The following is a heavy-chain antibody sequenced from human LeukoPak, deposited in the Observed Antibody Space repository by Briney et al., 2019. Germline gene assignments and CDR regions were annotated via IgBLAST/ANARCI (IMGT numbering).Heavy chain of an antibody. J-gene: IGHJ3*02. D-gene: IGHD3-3*01. Sequence: PGGSLRLSCAASGFTFSDYYMSWIRQAPGKGLEWVSYISSSGSTIYYADSVKGRFTISRDNAKNSLYLQMNSLRAEDTAVYYCARSGSRFLEWFTPWERAFDIWGQGTMVTVSS. CDR1: GFTFSDYY. V-gene: IGHV3-11*04. CDR2: ISSSGSTI. CDR3: ARSGSRFLEWFTPWERAFDI.